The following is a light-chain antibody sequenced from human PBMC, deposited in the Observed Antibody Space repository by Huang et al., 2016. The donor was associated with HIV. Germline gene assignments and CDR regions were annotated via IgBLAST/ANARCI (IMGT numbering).Light chain of an antibody. CDR1: QTLVHGDGTTY. CDR2: GVS. J-gene: IGKJ2*01. Sequence: EIVMTQRPHSLPVALGQVASISCRSSQTLVHGDGTTYLSWLHQRPGQPPRLLIYGVSNRFSGVPVRISGSGAGTDFTLTISRVQPEDVGFYFCAQATQFPFTFGQGTKLEI. V-gene: IGKV2-24*01. CDR3: AQATQFPFT.